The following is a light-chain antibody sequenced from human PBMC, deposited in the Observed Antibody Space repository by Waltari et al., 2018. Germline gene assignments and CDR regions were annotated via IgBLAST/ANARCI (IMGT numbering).Light chain of an antibody. CDR2: DVN. CDR1: TSDLGGYNH. CDR3: CSFTSSSTWV. Sequence: QSALTQPASVSGSPGQSLTISCTGTTSDLGGYNHVSWYQQHPGKAPKLLIYDVNSRPSGVSNRFSGSKSGNTASLIISGLQAEDEADYYCCSFTSSSTWVFGGGTKLTVL. J-gene: IGLJ3*02. V-gene: IGLV2-14*01.